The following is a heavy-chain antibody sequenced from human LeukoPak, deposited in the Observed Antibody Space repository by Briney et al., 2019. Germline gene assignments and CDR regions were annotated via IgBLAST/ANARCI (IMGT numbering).Heavy chain of an antibody. J-gene: IGHJ6*03. CDR3: ARSAPPILGYSDYYYYYVDV. D-gene: IGHD2-15*01. CDR2: IFTTENT. CDR1: GGSTRSYH. Sequence: KPSETLSLTCTVSGGSTRSYHWNWIRQPAGKELEWIGRIFTTENTIYNPSLKSRVTMSIDTSKNQFSLKLNSVTAADTAVYYCARSAPPILGYSDYYYYYVDVWGKGTTVTVSS. V-gene: IGHV4-4*07.